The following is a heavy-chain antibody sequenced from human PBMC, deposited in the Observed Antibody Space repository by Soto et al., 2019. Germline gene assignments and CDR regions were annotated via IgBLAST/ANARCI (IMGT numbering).Heavy chain of an antibody. CDR2: SNQSGGT. CDR1: GGAFSVYY. D-gene: IGHD6-13*01. V-gene: IGHV4-34*01. Sequence: SETLSQTYDVNGGAFSVYYWSRRRQRHGAGEGWIGESNQSGGTNYNPSLKSRVTISVDTSKNQFSLKLSSVTAADTAVYYCARTYSSSWSPFDYWGQGTLVTGSS. J-gene: IGHJ4*02. CDR3: ARTYSSSWSPFDY.